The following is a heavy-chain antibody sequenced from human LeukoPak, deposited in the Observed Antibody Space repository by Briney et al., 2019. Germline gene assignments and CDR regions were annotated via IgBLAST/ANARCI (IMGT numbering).Heavy chain of an antibody. CDR1: GFSFSTYG. D-gene: IGHD6-19*01. Sequence: GTSLRLSCAASGFSFSTYGMHWVRQAPGKGLEWVALIWYDESNKYYADSVKGRFTISRDNSKNTLYLQMDNLRAEDTAVYYCAKYQRQWLPKGGFDYWGQGTLVTVSS. CDR3: AKYQRQWLPKGGFDY. CDR2: IWYDESNK. V-gene: IGHV3-33*06. J-gene: IGHJ4*02.